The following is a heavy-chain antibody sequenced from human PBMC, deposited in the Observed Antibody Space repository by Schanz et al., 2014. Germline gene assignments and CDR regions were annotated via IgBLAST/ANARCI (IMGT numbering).Heavy chain of an antibody. D-gene: IGHD6-25*01. J-gene: IGHJ5*02. V-gene: IGHV1-8*02. CDR1: GYTFTSDS. Sequence: QVQLVQSGAEVRKPGASVKVSCKASGYTFTSDSMHWVRQAPGQGPEWMGWMQPDSGKTHYAEKFQGRVAMTRDVSISTAYMELSSLASEDTAVYYCARGQRRTIGRPFGPWGQGTLVTVSS. CDR3: ARGQRRTIGRPFGP. CDR2: MQPDSGKT.